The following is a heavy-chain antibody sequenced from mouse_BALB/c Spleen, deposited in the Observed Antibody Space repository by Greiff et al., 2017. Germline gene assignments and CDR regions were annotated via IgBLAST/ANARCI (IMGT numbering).Heavy chain of an antibody. V-gene: IGHV14-3*02. J-gene: IGHJ4*01. Sequence: EVMLVESGAELVKPGASVKLSCTASGFNIKDTYMHWVKQRPEQGLEWIGRIDPANGNTKYDPKFQGKATITADTSSNTAYLQLSSLTSEDTAVYYCARLPYDYDYAMDYWGQGTSVTVSS. D-gene: IGHD2-4*01. CDR1: GFNIKDTY. CDR2: IDPANGNT. CDR3: ARLPYDYDYAMDY.